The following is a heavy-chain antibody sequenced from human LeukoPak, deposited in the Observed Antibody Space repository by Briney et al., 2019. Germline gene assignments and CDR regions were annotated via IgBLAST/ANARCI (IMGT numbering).Heavy chain of an antibody. J-gene: IGHJ5*02. CDR1: GGSISSYY. CDR3: AGQAMAVGQLTRNWFDP. D-gene: IGHD5-18*01. Sequence: SETLSLTCTVSGGSISSYYWSWIRQPPGKGLGWIGYIYYSGSTKYNPSLKSRVIISVDTSKNQFSLKLSSVTAADTAVYYCAGQAMAVGQLTRNWFDPWGQGTLVTVSS. V-gene: IGHV4-59*08. CDR2: IYYSGST.